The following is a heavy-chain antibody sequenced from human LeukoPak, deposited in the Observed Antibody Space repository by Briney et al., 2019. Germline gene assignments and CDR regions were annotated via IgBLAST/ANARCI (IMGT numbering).Heavy chain of an antibody. Sequence: SETLSLTCAVYGWSFSGYYWSWIRQPPGKGLEWIGEINHSGSTNYNPSLKSRVTISVDTSKNQFSLKLSSVTAADTAVYYCARGVVGATPPIFYYYYMDVWGKGTTVTVSS. D-gene: IGHD1-26*01. CDR3: ARGVVGATPPIFYYYYMDV. J-gene: IGHJ6*03. CDR1: GWSFSGYY. V-gene: IGHV4-34*01. CDR2: INHSGST.